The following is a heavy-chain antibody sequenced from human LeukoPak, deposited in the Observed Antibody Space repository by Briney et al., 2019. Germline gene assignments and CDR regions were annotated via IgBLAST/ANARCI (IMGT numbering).Heavy chain of an antibody. Sequence: ASVKVSCKVSGYTLTELSMHWVRQAPGKGLEWMGGFDPEDGETIYAQKFQGRVTMTRDTSISTAYMELSRLRSDDTAVYYCARGRANFDYWGQGTLVTVSS. V-gene: IGHV1-24*01. CDR2: FDPEDGET. J-gene: IGHJ4*02. CDR3: ARGRANFDY. CDR1: GYTLTELS.